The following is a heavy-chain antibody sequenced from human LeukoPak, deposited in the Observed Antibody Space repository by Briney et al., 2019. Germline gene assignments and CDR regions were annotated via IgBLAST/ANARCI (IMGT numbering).Heavy chain of an antibody. CDR1: GFTFSSYW. J-gene: IGHJ5*02. CDR2: IKQDGSEK. V-gene: IGHV3-7*03. CDR3: AREEEGYYYGSGSYFDP. D-gene: IGHD3-10*01. Sequence: GGYLRLSCAASGFTFSSYWMSWVRQAPGKGLEWVANIKQDGSEKYYVDSVKGRFTISRDNAKNSLYLQMNSLRAEDTAVYYCAREEEGYYYGSGSYFDPWGQGTLVTVSS.